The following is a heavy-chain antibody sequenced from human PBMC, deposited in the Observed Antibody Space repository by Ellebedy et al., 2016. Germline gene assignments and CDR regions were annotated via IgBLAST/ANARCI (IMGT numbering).Heavy chain of an antibody. CDR2: IYYSGST. J-gene: IGHJ4*02. V-gene: IGHV4-59*01. CDR3: ARGRSGSYFEGY. Sequence: SETLSLXXAVYGGSFSGYYWSWIRQPPGKGLEWIGYIYYSGSTNYNPSLKSRVTISVDTSKNQFSLKLSSVTAADTAVYYCARGRSGSYFEGYWGQGTLVTVSS. D-gene: IGHD1-26*01. CDR1: GGSFSGYY.